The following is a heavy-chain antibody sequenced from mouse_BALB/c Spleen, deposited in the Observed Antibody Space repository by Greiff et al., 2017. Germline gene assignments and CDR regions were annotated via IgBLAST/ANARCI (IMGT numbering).Heavy chain of an antibody. D-gene: IGHD2-1*01. CDR1: GYSFTGYY. CDR3: AGDGNYYAMDY. V-gene: IGHV1-31*01. Sequence: VQLKESGPELVKPGASVKISCKASGYSFTGYYMHWVKQSHVKSLEWIGRINPYNGATSYNQNFKDKASLTVDKSSSTAYMELHSLTSEDSAVYYCAGDGNYYAMDYWGQGTSVTVSS. J-gene: IGHJ4*01. CDR2: INPYNGAT.